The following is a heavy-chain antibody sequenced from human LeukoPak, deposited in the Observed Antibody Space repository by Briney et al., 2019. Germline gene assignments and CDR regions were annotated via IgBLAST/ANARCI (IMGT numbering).Heavy chain of an antibody. CDR2: IYYSGST. Sequence: SETLSLTCTVSGGSISSSYYWGWIRQPPGKGLEWIGSIYYSGSTYYNPSLKSRVTISVDTSKNQFSLKLSSVTAADTAVYYCARLLDYWGQGTLVTVSS. J-gene: IGHJ4*02. CDR1: GGSISSSYY. CDR3: ARLLDY. V-gene: IGHV4-39*01.